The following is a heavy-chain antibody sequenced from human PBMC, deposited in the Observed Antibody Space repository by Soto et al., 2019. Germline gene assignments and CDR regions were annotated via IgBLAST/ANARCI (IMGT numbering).Heavy chain of an antibody. CDR2: ISCSGGST. V-gene: IGHV3-23*01. CDR1: GFTFSSYA. CDR3: AKVDTAMVPYYYYGMDV. D-gene: IGHD5-18*01. J-gene: IGHJ6*02. Sequence: GSLRLSGAASGFTFSSYAMSWVCHAPLNWLERVSAISCSGGSTYYADSVKGRFTISRDNSKNTLYLQMNSLRAEDTAVYYCAKVDTAMVPYYYYGMDVWGQGTTVTVSS.